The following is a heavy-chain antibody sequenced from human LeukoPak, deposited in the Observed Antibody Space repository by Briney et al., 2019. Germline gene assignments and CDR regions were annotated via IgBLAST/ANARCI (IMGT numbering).Heavy chain of an antibody. Sequence: GGSLGLSCAASGFTFSSYSMNWVRQAPGKGLEWVSSISSSSSYIYYADSVKGRFTISRDNAKNSLYLQMNSLRAEDTAVYYCARNPAAGGYYFDYWGQGTLVTVSS. CDR1: GFTFSSYS. D-gene: IGHD6-13*01. J-gene: IGHJ4*02. CDR3: ARNPAAGGYYFDY. V-gene: IGHV3-21*01. CDR2: ISSSSSYI.